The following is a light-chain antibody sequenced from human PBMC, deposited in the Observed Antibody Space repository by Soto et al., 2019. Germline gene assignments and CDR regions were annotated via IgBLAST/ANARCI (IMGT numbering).Light chain of an antibody. J-gene: IGKJ1*01. CDR3: QQSYSTRWT. Sequence: HMTQSPSSLSASVGDRVTITCRASQSISSYLNWYQQKPGKAPKLLIYAASSLQSGVPSRFSGSGSGTDFTLTISSLQPEDFATYYCQQSYSTRWTFGQGTKVDIK. CDR2: AAS. V-gene: IGKV1-39*01. CDR1: QSISSY.